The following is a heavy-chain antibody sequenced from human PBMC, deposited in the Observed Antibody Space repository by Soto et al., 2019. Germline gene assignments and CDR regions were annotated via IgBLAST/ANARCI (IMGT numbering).Heavy chain of an antibody. Sequence: SETLSLTCTVSGGSISSSSYYWGWIRQPPGKGLEWIGSIYYSGSTYYNPSLKSRVTISVDTSKNQFSLKLSSVTAADTAVYYCARGLGMYWYFDLWGRGTLVTVSS. J-gene: IGHJ2*01. CDR2: IYYSGST. CDR1: GGSISSSSYY. D-gene: IGHD3-10*01. CDR3: ARGLGMYWYFDL. V-gene: IGHV4-39*01.